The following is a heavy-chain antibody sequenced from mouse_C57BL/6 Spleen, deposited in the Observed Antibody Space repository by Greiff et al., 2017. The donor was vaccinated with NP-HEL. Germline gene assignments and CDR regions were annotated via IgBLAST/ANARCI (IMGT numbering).Heavy chain of an antibody. D-gene: IGHD1-1*01. CDR2: IDPSDSYT. Sequence: QVHVKQPGAELVKPGASVKLSCKASGYTFTSYWMQWVKQRPGQGLEWIGEIDPSDSYTNYNQKFKGKATLTVDTSSSTAYMQLSSLTSEDSAVYYCASDYYGSSYGYWGQGTTLTVSS. V-gene: IGHV1-50*01. J-gene: IGHJ2*01. CDR1: GYTFTSYW. CDR3: ASDYYGSSYGY.